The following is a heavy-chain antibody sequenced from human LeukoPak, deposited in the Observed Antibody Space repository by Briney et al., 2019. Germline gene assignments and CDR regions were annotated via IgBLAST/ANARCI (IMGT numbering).Heavy chain of an antibody. CDR2: ISGSGGST. Sequence: PGGSLRLSCAASGFTFGSYAMSWVRQAPGKGLEWVSAISGSGGSTYYADSVKGRFTISRDNSKNTLYLQMNSLRAEDTAVYYCAKHRDGYNSYFDYWGQGTLVTVSS. J-gene: IGHJ4*02. V-gene: IGHV3-23*01. CDR1: GFTFGSYA. CDR3: AKHRDGYNSYFDY. D-gene: IGHD5-24*01.